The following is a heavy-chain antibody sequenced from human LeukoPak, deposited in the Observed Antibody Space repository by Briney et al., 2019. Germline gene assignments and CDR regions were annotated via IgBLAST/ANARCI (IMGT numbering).Heavy chain of an antibody. CDR3: AREIIWGTYRRLYYFDS. CDR1: GGSFSGYY. Sequence: SETLSLTRAVYGGSFSGYYWNWIRQVPGKGLEWIGEINHSASARYSPSLKSRVTMSVDTSKNQFSLKLTSVTAADTAIYYCAREIIWGTYRRLYYFDSWGQGTLVTVSS. V-gene: IGHV4-34*01. CDR2: INHSASA. D-gene: IGHD3-16*02. J-gene: IGHJ4*02.